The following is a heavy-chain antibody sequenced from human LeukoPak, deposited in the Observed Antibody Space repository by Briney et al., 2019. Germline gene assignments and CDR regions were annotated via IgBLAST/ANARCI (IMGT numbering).Heavy chain of an antibody. D-gene: IGHD3-22*01. CDR2: TYYRSKWYN. CDR3: ARETMIVVVKSWFDP. V-gene: IGHV6-1*01. Sequence: SQTLSLTCAISGDSFSSNSAAWNWIRQSPSRGLEWLGSTYYRSKWYNDSAVSVKSPITINPDTSKNRFSLQLNSVTPEDTAVCYCARETMIVVVKSWFDPWGQGTLVTVSS. J-gene: IGHJ5*02. CDR1: GDSFSSNSAA.